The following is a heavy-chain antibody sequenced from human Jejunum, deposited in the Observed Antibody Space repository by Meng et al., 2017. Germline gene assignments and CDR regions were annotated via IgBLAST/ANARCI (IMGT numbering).Heavy chain of an antibody. CDR1: GVSISGYY. J-gene: IGHJ3*02. Sequence: SDTLSLTCTVSGVSISGYYWSWIRQTPGKGLEWIAYIHTSGTTNYNPSLKSRVTISVDTSTNQFSLKLTSVTAADTAVYYCARDRIAVVGTNLDIWGQGAMVTVSS. CDR3: ARDRIAVVGTNLDI. CDR2: IHTSGTT. V-gene: IGHV4-59*01. D-gene: IGHD6-19*01.